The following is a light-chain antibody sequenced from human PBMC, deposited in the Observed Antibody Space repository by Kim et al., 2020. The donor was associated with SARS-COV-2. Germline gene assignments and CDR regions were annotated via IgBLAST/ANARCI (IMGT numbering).Light chain of an antibody. J-gene: IGKJ1*01. V-gene: IGKV3-15*01. CDR2: GAS. CDR1: QSVSSN. CDR3: QQYLT. Sequence: EIVMTQSPATLSVSPGERATLSCRASQSVSSNLAWYQQKPGQAPRLPIYGASTRATGIPARFSGSGSGTEFTLTISSLQSEDFAVYYCQQYLTFGQGTKVDIK.